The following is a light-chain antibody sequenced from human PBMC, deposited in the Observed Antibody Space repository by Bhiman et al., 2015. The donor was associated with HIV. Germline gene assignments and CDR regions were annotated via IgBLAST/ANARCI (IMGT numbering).Light chain of an antibody. J-gene: IGLJ1*01. CDR2: ENN. Sequence: QSALTQPASVSGSPGQSITISCTGTSSDVGDYNYVSWYQQLPGTAPKLLIYENNKRPSGIPDRFSGSKSGTSATLGITGLQTGDEADYYCGTWDNSLSTGGVFGTGTKVTVL. V-gene: IGLV1-51*02. CDR1: SSDVGDYNY. CDR3: GTWDNSLSTGGV.